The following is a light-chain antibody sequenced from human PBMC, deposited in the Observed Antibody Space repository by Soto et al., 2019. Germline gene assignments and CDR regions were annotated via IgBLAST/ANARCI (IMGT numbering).Light chain of an antibody. J-gene: IGKJ3*01. Sequence: EIVLTQSPGTQSLSPGERATLSCRASQSVSSNYLAWYQHKPGQGPRLLIYAASSRATGIPDRFSGSGSGTDFTLTISRLEPKDFALYYCQKYGSAFTFGPGTKVDIK. CDR1: QSVSSNY. CDR2: AAS. CDR3: QKYGSAFT. V-gene: IGKV3-20*01.